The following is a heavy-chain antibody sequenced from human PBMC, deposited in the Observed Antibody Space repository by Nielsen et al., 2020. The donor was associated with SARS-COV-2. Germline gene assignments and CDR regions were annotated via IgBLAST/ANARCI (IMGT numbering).Heavy chain of an antibody. V-gene: IGHV3-23*01. CDR3: AREGAGSGWHEDYFDY. Sequence: GGSLRLSCAASGFTFSSYAMSWVRQAPGKGLEWVSAISGSGGSTYYADSVKGRFTISRDNSKNTLYLQMNSLRAEDTAVYYCAREGAGSGWHEDYFDYWGQGTLVTVSS. J-gene: IGHJ4*02. CDR2: ISGSGGST. CDR1: GFTFSSYA. D-gene: IGHD6-19*01.